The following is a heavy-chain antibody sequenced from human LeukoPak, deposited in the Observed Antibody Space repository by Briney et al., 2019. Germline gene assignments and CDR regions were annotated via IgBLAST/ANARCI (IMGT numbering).Heavy chain of an antibody. J-gene: IGHJ6*03. D-gene: IGHD2-8*01. CDR2: ISSSSSYI. V-gene: IGHV3-21*01. CDR1: GFTSSSYS. Sequence: GGSLRLSCAASGFTSSSYSMNWVRQAPGKGLEWVSSISSSSSYIYYAGSVKGRFTISRDNAKSSLYLQMNSLRAEDTAVYYCARVLGYCTNGVCYKQFYYYYYMDVWGKGTTVTVSS. CDR3: ARVLGYCTNGVCYKQFYYYYYMDV.